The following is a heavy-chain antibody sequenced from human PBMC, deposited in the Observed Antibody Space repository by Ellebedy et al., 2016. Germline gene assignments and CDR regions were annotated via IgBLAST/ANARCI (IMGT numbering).Heavy chain of an antibody. Sequence: GGSLRLXXAASGFTSFSAFAMSLFRQAPGKGLEWVSAISGSTTNIYYPDSVEGRFTISRDNSKNTLYLQMDSLRAEDTAVYYCVKDVVVVAGGMSYDQGFYFDSWGQGTLVTVSS. CDR3: VKDVVVVAGGMSYDQGFYFDS. J-gene: IGHJ4*02. CDR2: ISGSTTNI. V-gene: IGHV3-23*01. CDR1: GFTSFSAFA. D-gene: IGHD2-2*01.